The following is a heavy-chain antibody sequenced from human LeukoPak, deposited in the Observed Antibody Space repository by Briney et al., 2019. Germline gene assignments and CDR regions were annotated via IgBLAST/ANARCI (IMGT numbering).Heavy chain of an antibody. Sequence: ASVKVSCKASGYTFTGYYMHRVRQAPGQGLEWMGWINPNSGGTNYAQKFQGRVTMTRDTSISTAYMELSRLRSDDTAVYYCARGYCSGGSCSLYYYGMDVWGQGTTVTASS. J-gene: IGHJ6*02. CDR3: ARGYCSGGSCSLYYYGMDV. D-gene: IGHD2-15*01. V-gene: IGHV1-2*02. CDR1: GYTFTGYY. CDR2: INPNSGGT.